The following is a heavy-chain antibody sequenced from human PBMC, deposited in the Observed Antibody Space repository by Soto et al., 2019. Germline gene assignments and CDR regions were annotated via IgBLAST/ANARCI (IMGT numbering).Heavy chain of an antibody. D-gene: IGHD6-19*01. V-gene: IGHV3-9*01. Sequence: GGSLRLSCAASGFTFDDYAMHWVRQAPGKGLEWVSGISWNSGSIGYADSVKGRFTISRDNAKNSLYLQMNSLRAEDTALYYCAKVVSGWGGGNFDYWGQGTLVTVSS. CDR2: ISWNSGSI. CDR1: GFTFDDYA. CDR3: AKVVSGWGGGNFDY. J-gene: IGHJ4*02.